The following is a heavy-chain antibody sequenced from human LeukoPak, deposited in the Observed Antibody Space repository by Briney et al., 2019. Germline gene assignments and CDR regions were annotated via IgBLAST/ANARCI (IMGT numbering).Heavy chain of an antibody. V-gene: IGHV4-59*08. CDR2: IYYSGST. D-gene: IGHD3-22*01. J-gene: IGHJ3*02. CDR1: GGSISSYY. Sequence: PSETLSLTCTVSGGSISSYYWSWIRQPPGKGLEWIGYIYYSGSTNYNPSLKSRVTISVDTSKNQFSLKLSSVTAADTAVYYCVREYYYDSSGRAGAFDIWGQGTKVTVSS. CDR3: VREYYYDSSGRAGAFDI.